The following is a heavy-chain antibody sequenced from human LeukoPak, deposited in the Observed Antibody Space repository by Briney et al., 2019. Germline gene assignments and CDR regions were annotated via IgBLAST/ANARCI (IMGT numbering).Heavy chain of an antibody. CDR3: ARAAGQLVHFPLYYYYMDV. J-gene: IGHJ6*03. V-gene: IGHV1-46*01. CDR1: GYTFTSYY. Sequence: ASVKVSCKASGYTFTSYYMHWVRQAPGQGLEWMGIINPSGGSTSYAQKFQGRVTMTRDMSTSTVYMELSSLRSEDTAVYYCARAAGQLVHFPLYYYYMDVWGKGTTVTVSS. D-gene: IGHD6-6*01. CDR2: INPSGGST.